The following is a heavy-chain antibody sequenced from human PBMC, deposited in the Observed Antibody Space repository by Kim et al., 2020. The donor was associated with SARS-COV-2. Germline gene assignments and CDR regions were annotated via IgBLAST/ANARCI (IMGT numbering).Heavy chain of an antibody. J-gene: IGHJ4*02. CDR3: ARVPTYYDFWSGYSLEFDY. V-gene: IGHV1-18*04. CDR1: GYTFTSYG. Sequence: ASVKVSCKASGYTFTSYGISWVRQAPGQGLEWMGWISAYNGNTNYAQKLQGRVTMTTDTSTSTAYMELRSLRSDDTAVYYCARVPTYYDFWSGYSLEFDYWGQGTLVTVSS. CDR2: ISAYNGNT. D-gene: IGHD3-3*01.